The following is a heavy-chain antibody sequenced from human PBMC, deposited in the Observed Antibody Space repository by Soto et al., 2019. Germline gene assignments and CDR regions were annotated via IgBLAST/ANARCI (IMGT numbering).Heavy chain of an antibody. Sequence: GASVKVSCKASGYTFTSYGISWVRQAPGQGLEWMGWISAYNGNTNYAQKLQGRVTMTTDTSTSTAYMELRSLRSDDTAVYYCARDGSSGWYTTTEFDYWGQGTLVTVS. CDR3: ARDGSSGWYTTTEFDY. CDR1: GYTFTSYG. V-gene: IGHV1-18*01. CDR2: ISAYNGNT. J-gene: IGHJ4*02. D-gene: IGHD6-19*01.